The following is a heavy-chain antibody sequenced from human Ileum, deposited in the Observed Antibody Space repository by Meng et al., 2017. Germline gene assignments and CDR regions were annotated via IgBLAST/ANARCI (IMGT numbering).Heavy chain of an antibody. V-gene: IGHV4-4*02. D-gene: IGHD4-23*01. Sequence: GPGLVRPSGTLSLTCAVSSGSISSNTYWSWVRQPPGKGLEWIGQISHSGSAYYNPSLKSRVTMSVDKSKSQFSLMLTSVTAADTAIYYCARHGGYSQDFWGQGTQVTVSS. CDR1: SGSISSNTY. CDR3: ARHGGYSQDF. CDR2: ISHSGSA. J-gene: IGHJ4*02.